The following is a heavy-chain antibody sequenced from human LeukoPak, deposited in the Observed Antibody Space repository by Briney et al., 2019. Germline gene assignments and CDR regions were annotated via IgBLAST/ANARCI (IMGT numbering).Heavy chain of an antibody. Sequence: GGSLRLSCPASGFTFSSYAMSWVRQAPGKGLEWVSAISGSGGSTYYADSVKGRFTISRDNSKNTLYLQMNSLRAEDTAVYYCAKGREYCSSTSCYTPADYWGQGTLVTVSS. J-gene: IGHJ4*02. CDR1: GFTFSSYA. V-gene: IGHV3-23*01. CDR2: ISGSGGST. D-gene: IGHD2-2*02. CDR3: AKGREYCSSTSCYTPADY.